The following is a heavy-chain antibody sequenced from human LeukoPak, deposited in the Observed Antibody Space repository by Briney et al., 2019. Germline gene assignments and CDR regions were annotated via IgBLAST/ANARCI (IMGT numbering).Heavy chain of an antibody. V-gene: IGHV1-2*02. D-gene: IGHD6-13*01. Sequence: ASVKVSCKASGYTFTGYYMHWVRQAPGQGLEWMGWINPNSGGTNYAQRFQGRVAMTRDTSISTAYMELSRLRSDDTAVYYCARDPKGSRSTYNWFDPWGQGTLVTVSS. CDR2: INPNSGGT. J-gene: IGHJ5*02. CDR3: ARDPKGSRSTYNWFDP. CDR1: GYTFTGYY.